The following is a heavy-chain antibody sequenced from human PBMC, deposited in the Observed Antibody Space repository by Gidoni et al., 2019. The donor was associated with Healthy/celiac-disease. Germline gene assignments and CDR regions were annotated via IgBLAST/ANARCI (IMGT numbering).Heavy chain of an antibody. Sequence: QVQLQESGPGLVKPSETLSLTCTVSGGSIGSYYWSWIRQPPGKGLEWIGYIYYSGSTNYNPSLKSRVTISVDTSKNQFSLKLSSVTAADTAVYYCARGYSSSWHGDYFDYWGQGTLVTVSS. D-gene: IGHD6-13*01. CDR3: ARGYSSSWHGDYFDY. CDR1: GGSIGSYY. CDR2: IYYSGST. J-gene: IGHJ4*02. V-gene: IGHV4-59*01.